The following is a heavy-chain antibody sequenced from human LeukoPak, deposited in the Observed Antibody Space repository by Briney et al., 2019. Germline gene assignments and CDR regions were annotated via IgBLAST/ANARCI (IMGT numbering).Heavy chain of an antibody. CDR3: ARQVDRYDFWSGYPRTSVDY. D-gene: IGHD3-3*01. CDR2: IYFSGST. V-gene: IGHV4-39*01. CDR1: GGSISSSSYY. J-gene: IGHJ4*02. Sequence: PSETLSLTCTVSGGSISSSSYYWGWIRQPPGKGLEWIGSIYFSGSTYCNPSLNSRVTISVDPSKNQFSLKLSSVTAADTAVYYCARQVDRYDFWSGYPRTSVDYWGQGTLVTVSS.